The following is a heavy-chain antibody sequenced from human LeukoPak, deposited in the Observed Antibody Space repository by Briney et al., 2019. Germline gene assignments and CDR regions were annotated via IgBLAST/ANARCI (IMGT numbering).Heavy chain of an antibody. V-gene: IGHV3-30*01. CDR2: ISYDGSNK. J-gene: IGHJ6*03. Sequence: PGGSLRLSCAAPGFTFSSYAMHWVRQAPGKGLEWVAVISYDGSNKYYADSVKGRFTISRDNSKNTLYLQMNSLRAEDTAVYYCAADYYYYMDVWGKGTTVTVSS. CDR1: GFTFSSYA. CDR3: AADYYYYMDV.